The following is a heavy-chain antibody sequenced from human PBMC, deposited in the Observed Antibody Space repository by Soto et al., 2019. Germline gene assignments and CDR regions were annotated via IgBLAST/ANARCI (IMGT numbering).Heavy chain of an antibody. CDR1: GGSISSYY. CDR3: AREGRDDILTGYIDY. D-gene: IGHD3-9*01. CDR2: IYYSGST. V-gene: IGHV4-59*01. Sequence: SETLSLTCTVSGGSISSYYWSWIRQPPGKGLEWIGYIYYSGSTNYNPSLKSRVTISVDTSKNQFSLKLSSVTAADTAVYYCAREGRDDILTGYIDYWGQGTLVTVSS. J-gene: IGHJ4*02.